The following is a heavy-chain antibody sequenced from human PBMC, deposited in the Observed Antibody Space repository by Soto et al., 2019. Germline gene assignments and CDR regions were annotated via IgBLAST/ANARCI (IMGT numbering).Heavy chain of an antibody. CDR1: RYSFTSYW. CDR2: LAHRDSYT. D-gene: IGHD6-19*01. V-gene: IGHV5-10-1*01. J-gene: IGHJ4*01. Sequence: PGQPQKITCKGSRYSFTSYWISRVRQIKGKGLKRMGRLAHRDSYTNSTPSFQGHVNISVYKSFSNAYPQCSSLKASDTAMYYCARLREGIAVAGTAAAFEYWGHGTLDTV. CDR3: ARLREGIAVAGTAAAFEY.